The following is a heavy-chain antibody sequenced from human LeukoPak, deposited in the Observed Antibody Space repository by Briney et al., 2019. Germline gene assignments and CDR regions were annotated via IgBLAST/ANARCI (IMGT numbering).Heavy chain of an antibody. D-gene: IGHD2-8*02. Sequence: GGSLRLSCAASGFTFSTFAMMWVRQPPGKGLEWVSSIFPSGGEIHYADSVRGRFTISRDNSKSTLSLQMNSLRAEDTAIYYGATYRQVLLSFDSWGQGTLVTVSS. J-gene: IGHJ4*02. CDR2: IFPSGGEI. V-gene: IGHV3-23*01. CDR3: ATYRQVLLSFDS. CDR1: GFTFSTFA.